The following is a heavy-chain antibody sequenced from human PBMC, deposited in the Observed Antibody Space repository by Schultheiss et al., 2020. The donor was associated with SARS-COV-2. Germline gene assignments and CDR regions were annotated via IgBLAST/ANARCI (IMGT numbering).Heavy chain of an antibody. V-gene: IGHV4-39*07. CDR3: ARVPNYYDSSGYFNWFDP. CDR2: INHSGST. CDR1: GGSISSGGYY. J-gene: IGHJ5*02. Sequence: SETLSLTCTVSGGSISSGGYYWSWIRQPPGKGLEWIGEINHSGSTNYNPSLKSRVTISVDTSKNQFSLKLSSVTAADTAVYYCARVPNYYDSSGYFNWFDPWGQGTLVTVSS. D-gene: IGHD3-22*01.